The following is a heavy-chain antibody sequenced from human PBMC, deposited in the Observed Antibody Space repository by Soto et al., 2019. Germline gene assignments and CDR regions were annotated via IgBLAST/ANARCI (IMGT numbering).Heavy chain of an antibody. CDR2: MYYSGSP. CDR3: ARVRRYYYYAMDV. Sequence: QVQLQESGPGLVKPSQTLSLTCTVSGGSISSSDYYWSWIRQPPGKGLERIGYMYYSGSPYSNPSLKSRVTISVDTSNNQYSLKLTSVTPAHTAVYYCARVRRYYYYAMDVWGQGTTVTVSS. CDR1: GGSISSSDYY. J-gene: IGHJ6*02. V-gene: IGHV4-30-4*01.